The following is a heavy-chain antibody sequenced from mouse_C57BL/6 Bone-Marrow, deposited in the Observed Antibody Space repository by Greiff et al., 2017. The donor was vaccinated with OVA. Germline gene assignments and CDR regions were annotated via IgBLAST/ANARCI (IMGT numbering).Heavy chain of an antibody. Sequence: QVQLKQPGAELVKPGASVKMSCKASGYTFTSYWITWVKQRPGQGLEWIGDIYPGSGSTNYNEKFKSKATLTVDTSSSTAYMQLSSLTSEDSAVYYCASHGSSLAWFAYWGQGTLVTVSA. D-gene: IGHD1-1*01. CDR3: ASHGSSLAWFAY. CDR1: GYTFTSYW. V-gene: IGHV1-55*01. J-gene: IGHJ3*01. CDR2: IYPGSGST.